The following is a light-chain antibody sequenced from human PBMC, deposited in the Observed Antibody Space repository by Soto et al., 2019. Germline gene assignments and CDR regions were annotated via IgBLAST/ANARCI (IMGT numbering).Light chain of an antibody. CDR2: ENK. CDR3: QSYDSNNQEV. CDR1: SGNIVSNY. J-gene: IGLJ2*01. Sequence: NFMLTQPHSVSASPGKTVTISCTGSSGNIVSNYVQWYQQRPGSAPTTVIYENKHRPSGVPDRFSGSIDSSSNSASLTISGLQTEDEADYYCQSYDSNNQEVFGGGTKLTVL. V-gene: IGLV6-57*02.